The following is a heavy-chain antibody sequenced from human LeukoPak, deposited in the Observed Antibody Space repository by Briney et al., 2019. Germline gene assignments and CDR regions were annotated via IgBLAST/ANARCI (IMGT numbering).Heavy chain of an antibody. CDR1: GYTFTGYY. Sequence: ASVKVSCKASGYTFTGYYMHWVRQAPGQGLEWMGWINPNSGGTNYAQKFQGWVTMTRDTSISTAYMELSRLRSDDTAVYYCARAPRIVGASDAFDIWGQGTMVTASS. D-gene: IGHD1-26*01. CDR3: ARAPRIVGASDAFDI. CDR2: INPNSGGT. J-gene: IGHJ3*02. V-gene: IGHV1-2*04.